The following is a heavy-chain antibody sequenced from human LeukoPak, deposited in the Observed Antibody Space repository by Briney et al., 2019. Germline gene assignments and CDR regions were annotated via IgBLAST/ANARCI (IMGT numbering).Heavy chain of an antibody. V-gene: IGHV1-2*02. CDR1: GYTFTRYH. J-gene: IGHJ4*02. CDR2: INPNIGGT. CDR3: ARGGYPLPADW. Sequence: ASVNLSSTASGYTFTRYHIRWVRQAPGQGLEWMGWINPNIGGTNYAQKFQGRVTMTRDTSISTAYMELSSLRSDDTAVYYCARGGYPLPADWWGQGTLVTVSS. D-gene: IGHD3/OR15-3a*01.